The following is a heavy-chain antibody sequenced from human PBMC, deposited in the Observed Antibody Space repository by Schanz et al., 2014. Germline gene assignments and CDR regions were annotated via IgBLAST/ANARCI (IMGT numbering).Heavy chain of an antibody. D-gene: IGHD3-10*01. CDR3: AKGRFGELSAFDI. Sequence: EVQLVESGGGLVQPGGSLRLSCAASGFTFENYALTWVRQVPGKGLEWVSRINWSDGGSTGYADSVRGRFTISRDNAKNTLYLQMNSLRAEDTALYYCAKGRFGELSAFDIWGQGTWVTVSS. CDR2: INWSDGGST. V-gene: IGHV3-20*04. CDR1: GFTFENYA. J-gene: IGHJ3*02.